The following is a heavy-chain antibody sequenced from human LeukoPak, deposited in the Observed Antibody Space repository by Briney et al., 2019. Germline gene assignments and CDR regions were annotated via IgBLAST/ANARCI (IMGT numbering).Heavy chain of an antibody. CDR1: GYTLTSYG. V-gene: IGHV1-18*01. D-gene: IGHD4-17*01. CDR3: ARDTQDYGDYAPWFDP. CDR2: ISAYNGNT. J-gene: IGHJ5*02. Sequence: ASVKVSCKASGYTLTSYGISWVRQAPGQGLEWMGLISAYNGNTNYAQKLQGRVTMTTDTSTSTAYMELRSLRSDDTAVYYCARDTQDYGDYAPWFDPWGQGTLVTVSS.